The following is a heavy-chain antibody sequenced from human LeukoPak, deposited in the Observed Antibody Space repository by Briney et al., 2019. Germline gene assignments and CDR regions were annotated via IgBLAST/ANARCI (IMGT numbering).Heavy chain of an antibody. V-gene: IGHV1-46*01. Sequence: ASVKVSCKASGYTFTSYYMHWVRQAPGQGLEWMGIINPSGGSTSYAQKFQGRVTMTTDTSTSTAYMELRSLRSDDTAVYYCARDSQLADDYYYYYGMDVWGQGTTDTVSS. CDR1: GYTFTSYY. CDR2: INPSGGST. CDR3: ARDSQLADDYYYYYGMDV. D-gene: IGHD6-13*01. J-gene: IGHJ6*02.